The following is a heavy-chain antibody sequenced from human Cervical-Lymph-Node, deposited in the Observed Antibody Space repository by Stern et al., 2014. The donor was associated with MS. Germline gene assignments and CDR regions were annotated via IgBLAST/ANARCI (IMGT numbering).Heavy chain of an antibody. D-gene: IGHD3-22*01. J-gene: IGHJ4*02. V-gene: IGHV3-30-3*01. CDR3: AREPYNYDGDGYLDH. CDR2: ILHDGSNE. CDR1: GFNFISYS. Sequence: VQLVQSGGGVVQPGRSLRLSCAASGFNFISYSMYWVRQAPGKGLEWVAVILHDGSNEYYAESVKGRFTISRDNSKNTVSLQMNSLRVEDTAVYYCAREPYNYDGDGYLDHWGQGTLVTVSS.